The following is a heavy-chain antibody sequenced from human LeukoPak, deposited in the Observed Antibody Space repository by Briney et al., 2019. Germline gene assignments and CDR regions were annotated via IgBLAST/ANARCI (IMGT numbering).Heavy chain of an antibody. Sequence: PGGSLRLSCAASGLTFSTYGMNWVRQAPGKGLEWVSSISSSSSYIYYADSVKGRFTISRDNAKNSLYLQMNSLRAEDTAVYYCARTPISGSYYNPAYYFDYWGQGTLVTVSS. CDR1: GLTFSTYG. CDR2: ISSSSSYI. CDR3: ARTPISGSYYNPAYYFDY. J-gene: IGHJ4*02. V-gene: IGHV3-21*01. D-gene: IGHD1-26*01.